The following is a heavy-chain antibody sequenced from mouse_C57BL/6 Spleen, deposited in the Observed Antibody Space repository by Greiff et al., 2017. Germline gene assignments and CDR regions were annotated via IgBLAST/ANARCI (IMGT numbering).Heavy chain of an antibody. CDR3: ARVGDYDWFAY. J-gene: IGHJ3*01. Sequence: EVKLVESEGGLVQPGRSLTLSCTASGFTFSDYYMAWVRQVPETGLEWVANINSDGSSTYYLDSLKRRFIITRDKAKNILYLQMSMLKSEDTATYYCARVGDYDWFAYWGQGTLVTVSS. CDR2: INSDGSST. D-gene: IGHD2-4*01. CDR1: GFTFSDYY. V-gene: IGHV5-16*01.